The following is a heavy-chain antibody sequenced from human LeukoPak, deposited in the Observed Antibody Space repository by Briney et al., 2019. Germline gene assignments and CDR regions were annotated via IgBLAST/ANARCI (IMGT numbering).Heavy chain of an antibody. CDR1: GGTFSSYA. V-gene: IGHV1-69*05. CDR3: ARIPEMATIKGLGY. D-gene: IGHD5-24*01. J-gene: IGHJ4*02. CDR2: IIPIFGTA. Sequence: GASVKVSCKASGGTFSSYAISWVRQAPGRGLEWMGGIIPIFGTANYAQKFQGRVTMTRDTSTSTVYMELSSLRSEDTAVYYCARIPEMATIKGLGYWGQGTLVTVSS.